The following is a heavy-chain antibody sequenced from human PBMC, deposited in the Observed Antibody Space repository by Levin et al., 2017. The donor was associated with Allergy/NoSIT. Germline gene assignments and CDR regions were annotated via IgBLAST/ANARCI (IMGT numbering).Heavy chain of an antibody. CDR2: ISGTGTST. Sequence: GGSLRLSCAASGFSFSDYYMRWIRQAPGKGLECVAYISGTGTSTYYADSVKGRFTISRDNTRNSLLLQMNSLRAEDTALYYCARDNTDYEYYGMDVWGQGTTVTVSS. CDR1: GFSFSDYY. D-gene: IGHD5-18*01. V-gene: IGHV3-11*01. CDR3: ARDNTDYEYYGMDV. J-gene: IGHJ6*02.